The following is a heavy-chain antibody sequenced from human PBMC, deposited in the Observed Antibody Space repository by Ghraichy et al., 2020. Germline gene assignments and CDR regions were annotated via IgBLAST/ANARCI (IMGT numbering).Heavy chain of an antibody. Sequence: SCTAASEFSLSSYALSWVRQAPGKGLEWVSAISGSGGDTYYPDSVKGRFTISRDNSKNTLYLQMNSLRGEDTGVYYCGKGISAGTSTISYYYNGMDVWGQGTTVTDSS. CDR3: GKGISAGTSTISYYYNGMDV. CDR2: ISGSGGDT. CDR1: EFSLSSYA. V-gene: IGHV3-23*01. D-gene: IGHD6-13*01. J-gene: IGHJ6*02.